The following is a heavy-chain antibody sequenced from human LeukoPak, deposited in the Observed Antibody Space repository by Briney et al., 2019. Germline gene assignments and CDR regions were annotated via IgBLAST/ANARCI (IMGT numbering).Heavy chain of an antibody. Sequence: GRSLRLSCAASGFTFSSYAMHWVRQAPGKGLEWVAVISYDGSNKYYADSVKGRFTISRDNSKNTLYLQMNSLSAEDTAVDYCARKKLLRNFDWLPLGGGWCDPWGEGALVTVSS. CDR2: ISYDGSNK. D-gene: IGHD3-9*01. CDR3: ARKKLLRNFDWLPLGGGWCDP. CDR1: GFTFSSYA. J-gene: IGHJ5*02. V-gene: IGHV3-30*04.